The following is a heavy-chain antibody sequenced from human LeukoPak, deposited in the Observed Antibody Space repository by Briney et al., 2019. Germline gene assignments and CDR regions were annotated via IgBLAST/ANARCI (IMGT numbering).Heavy chain of an antibody. J-gene: IGHJ6*02. Sequence: SETLSLTCTVYGGSISSYYWSWIRQPPGKGLEWIGYIYYSGSTNYNPSLKSRVTISVDTSKNQFSLKLSSVTAADTAVYYCARGTLEYSSSWYNYYYGMDVWGQGTTVTVSS. CDR3: ARGTLEYSSSWYNYYYGMDV. D-gene: IGHD6-13*01. CDR2: IYYSGST. V-gene: IGHV4-59*01. CDR1: GGSISSYY.